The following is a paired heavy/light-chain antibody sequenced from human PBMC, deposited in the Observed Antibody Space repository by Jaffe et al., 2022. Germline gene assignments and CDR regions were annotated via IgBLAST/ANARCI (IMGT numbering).Light chain of an antibody. CDR2: WAS. CDR1: QNVLYSSNNKNY. Sequence: DIVMTQSPDSLAVSLGERATINCKSSQNVLYSSNNKNYLAWYQQKPGQPPKLIIYWASTRKSGVPDRFSGSGSGTDFTLTISSLQAEDVAVYYCQQYYSTPRTFGQGTKVEIK. J-gene: IGKJ1*01. V-gene: IGKV4-1*01. CDR3: QQYYSTPRT.
Heavy chain of an antibody. Sequence: QVQLVQSGSELKNPGASVKVSCKASGYRFTNYAMSWVRQAPGQGLEWMGWINTNTGVPTYAQGFTGRFVFSLDTSVSTAYLQISSLKAEDTAVYYCTTDLNSGNYDWFDPWGQGTLVTVSS. D-gene: IGHD1-26*01. CDR3: TTDLNSGNYDWFDP. V-gene: IGHV7-4-1*02. CDR2: INTNTGVP. J-gene: IGHJ5*02. CDR1: GYRFTNYA.